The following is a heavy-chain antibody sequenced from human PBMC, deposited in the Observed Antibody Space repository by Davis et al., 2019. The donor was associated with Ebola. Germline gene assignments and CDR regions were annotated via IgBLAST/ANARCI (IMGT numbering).Heavy chain of an antibody. V-gene: IGHV4-34*01. CDR2: INHSGST. CDR1: GGSFSGYY. Sequence: SETLSLTCAVYGGSFSGYYWSWIRQPPGKGLEWIGEINHSGSTNYNPSLKSRVTISVDTSKNQFSLKLSSVTAADTAVYYCARGVRHQWLHLDYWGQGTLVTVSS. D-gene: IGHD2-8*01. CDR3: ARGVRHQWLHLDY. J-gene: IGHJ4*02.